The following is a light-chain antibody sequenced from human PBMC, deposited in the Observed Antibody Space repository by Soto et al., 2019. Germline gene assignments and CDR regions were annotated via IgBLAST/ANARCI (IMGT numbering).Light chain of an antibody. J-gene: IGKJ1*01. Sequence: DIQMTQSPSSLSASVGDRVTITCRASQSISSFLNWYQQKPGKAPKLLIYAASSLQSGVPSRFSGSGSVTDFTLTISSLQPEDFATYYCQQGYSTPETFGQGTKVEIK. V-gene: IGKV1-39*01. CDR2: AAS. CDR3: QQGYSTPET. CDR1: QSISSF.